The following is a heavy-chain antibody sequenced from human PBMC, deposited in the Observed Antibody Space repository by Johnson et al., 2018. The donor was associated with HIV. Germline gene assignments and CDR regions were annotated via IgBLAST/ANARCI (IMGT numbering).Heavy chain of an antibody. V-gene: IGHV3-74*01. D-gene: IGHD3-22*01. CDR3: ASQIYDYDSGGYSGVFDI. Sequence: VQLVESGGGLVQPGGSLRLSCAASGFTFSSYWMHWVRQAPGKGLVWVSSINSDASSTNYAESVKGRFTISRDNAKNTLYLQMNSLRAEDTAVYYCASQIYDYDSGGYSGVFDIWGQGTMVTVSS. CDR2: INSDASST. CDR1: GFTFSSYW. J-gene: IGHJ3*02.